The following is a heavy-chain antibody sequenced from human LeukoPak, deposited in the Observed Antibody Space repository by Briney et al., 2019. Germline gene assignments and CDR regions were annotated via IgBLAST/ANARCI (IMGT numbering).Heavy chain of an antibody. J-gene: IGHJ4*02. Sequence: SVKVSCKASGGTFSSYTISWVRQAPGQGLEWMGRIIPILGIANYAQKFQGRVTITADKSTSTAYMELSSLRSEDTAVYYCARDILMVGATHYFDYWGQGTLVTVSS. CDR1: GGTFSSYT. V-gene: IGHV1-69*04. CDR3: ARDILMVGATHYFDY. CDR2: IIPILGIA. D-gene: IGHD1-26*01.